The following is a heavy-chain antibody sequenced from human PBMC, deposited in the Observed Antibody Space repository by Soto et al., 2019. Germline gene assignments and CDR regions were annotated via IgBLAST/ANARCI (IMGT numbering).Heavy chain of an antibody. CDR3: ARHAGYYYGSGSYYPFDY. CDR2: IYYSGST. V-gene: IGHV4-59*08. CDR1: GGSISSYY. J-gene: IGHJ4*02. Sequence: SETLSLTCTVSGGSISSYYWSWIRQPPGKGLEWIGYIYYSGSTNYNPSLKSRVTISVDTSKNQFSLKLSSVTAADTAVYYCARHAGYYYGSGSYYPFDYWGQGTLVTVSS. D-gene: IGHD3-10*01.